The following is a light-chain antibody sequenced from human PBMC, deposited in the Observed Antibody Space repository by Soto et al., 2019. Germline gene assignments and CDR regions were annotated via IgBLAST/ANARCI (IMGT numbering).Light chain of an antibody. V-gene: IGKV3-20*01. CDR3: QQYGSSPGT. J-gene: IGKJ2*01. CDR2: GTS. CDR1: QSISSNY. Sequence: EIVLTQSPGTLSLSPGERATLSCRASQSISSNYLAWYQQTPGQAPRLLIYGTSSRATGIPDWFSASGSGTDFTLTISRLEPEDFAMYYCQQYGSSPGTFGLGTKLEIK.